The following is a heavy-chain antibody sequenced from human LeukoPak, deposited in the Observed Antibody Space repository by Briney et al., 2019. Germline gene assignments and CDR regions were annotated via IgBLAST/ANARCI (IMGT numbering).Heavy chain of an antibody. CDR3: VISSSFYTYDY. CDR1: GGSISSYS. D-gene: IGHD3-22*01. J-gene: IGHJ4*02. Sequence: SETLSLTCTVSGGSISSYSWSWIRQPAGKGLEWIGRIYTSGSTNYNPSLKSRVTMSVDTSKNQFSLKLSSVTAADTAVYYCVISSSFYTYDYWGQGTLVTVSS. V-gene: IGHV4-4*07. CDR2: IYTSGST.